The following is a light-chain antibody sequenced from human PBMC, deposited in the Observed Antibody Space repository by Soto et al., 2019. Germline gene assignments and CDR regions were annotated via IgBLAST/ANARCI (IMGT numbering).Light chain of an antibody. CDR2: HNS. Sequence: SYVLTQPPSVSVAPGQTARVTCGGTNIGSKSVHWYQQKPGQAPVMVVYHNSDRPSEIPERFSGSNSGNTATLTISRVGAGDEADYYCQVWDSSSDHWVFGGGTKLTVL. V-gene: IGLV3-21*02. J-gene: IGLJ3*02. CDR3: QVWDSSSDHWV. CDR1: NIGSKS.